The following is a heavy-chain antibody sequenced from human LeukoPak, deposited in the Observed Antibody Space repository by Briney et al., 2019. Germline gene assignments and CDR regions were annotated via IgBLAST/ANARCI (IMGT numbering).Heavy chain of an antibody. D-gene: IGHD6-19*01. V-gene: IGHV3-30*02. CDR3: ARDDDGLGCMDV. CDR1: GFTFSSYG. CDR2: IRYDGSNK. J-gene: IGHJ6*02. Sequence: GGSLRLSCAASGFTFSSYGIHWVRQAPGKGLEWVAFIRYDGSNKYYADSVKGRFTISRDNSKNTLYLQVNSLRAEDTSVYYCARDDDGLGCMDVWGQGTTVTVSS.